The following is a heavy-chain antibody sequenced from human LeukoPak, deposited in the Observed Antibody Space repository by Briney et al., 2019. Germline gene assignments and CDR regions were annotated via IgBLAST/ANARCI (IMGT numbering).Heavy chain of an antibody. CDR3: ARGTTMLAAEY. Sequence: ASVKVSCKASGYTFTSYYIHWVRQAPGQGLEWMGIINPGSGATNYAQKLQGRVTMTRDTSTSTVYVELSSLRAEDTAVYYCARGTTMLAAEYWGQGTLVTVSS. V-gene: IGHV1-46*01. J-gene: IGHJ4*02. CDR1: GYTFTSYY. D-gene: IGHD3-10*01. CDR2: INPGSGAT.